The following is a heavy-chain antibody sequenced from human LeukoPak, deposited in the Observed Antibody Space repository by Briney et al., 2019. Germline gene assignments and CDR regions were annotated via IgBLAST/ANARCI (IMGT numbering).Heavy chain of an antibody. CDR2: FDPEDGKT. CDR1: GYTLTELS. CDR3: TTVRFEVDSSGYYHNYFDP. J-gene: IGHJ5*02. D-gene: IGHD3-22*01. V-gene: IGHV1-24*01. Sequence: ASVKVSCKVSGYTLTELSMHWVRQAPGKGLEWMGGFDPEDGKTINAQKFQGRLTMTEDTSTDTAYMELSSLRSEDTAVYYCTTVRFEVDSSGYYHNYFDPWGQGTLVTVSS.